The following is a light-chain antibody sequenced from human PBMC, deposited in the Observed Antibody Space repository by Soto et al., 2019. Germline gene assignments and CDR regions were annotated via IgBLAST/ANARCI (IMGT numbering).Light chain of an antibody. V-gene: IGKV1-27*01. CDR2: AAS. CDR3: QKYNSAPWT. J-gene: IGKJ1*01. CDR1: QGISNY. Sequence: DIQMTQSPSSLSASVGDRVTITCRASQGISNYLAWYQQKPGKVPKLLIYAASTLQSGVPFRFSGSGSGTEFTLTISSLQAEDVATYYCQKYNSAPWTFGPGTKVEIK.